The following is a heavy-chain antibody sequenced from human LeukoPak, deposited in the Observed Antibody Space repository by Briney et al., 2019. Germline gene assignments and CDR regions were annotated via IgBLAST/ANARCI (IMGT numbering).Heavy chain of an antibody. CDR2: FSGSGGST. J-gene: IGHJ4*02. Sequence: HTGGSLRLSCSASGFNFSGYAMGSVRQAPGKGLGWVSDFSGSGGSTYYADYVKGRFTISRDNPNNTLYLQMNSLRAEDTAVYYCAKASSSSWYTLAFDYWGQGTLVTVSS. CDR1: GFNFSGYA. CDR3: AKASSSSWYTLAFDY. V-gene: IGHV3-23*01. D-gene: IGHD6-13*01.